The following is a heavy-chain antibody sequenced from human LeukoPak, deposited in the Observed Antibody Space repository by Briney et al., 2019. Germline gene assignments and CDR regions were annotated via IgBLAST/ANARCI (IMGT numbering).Heavy chain of an antibody. V-gene: IGHV3-23*01. CDR3: AKVRIVGATKYWYFDL. CDR1: GFTFSSYA. CDR2: ISGSGGST. J-gene: IGHJ2*01. Sequence: GGSLRLSCAASGFTFSSYAMSWVRQAPGKGLEWVSAISGSGGSTYYADSVKGRFTISRDNSKNTLYLQMNSLRAEDTAVYYCAKVRIVGATKYWYFDLWGRGTLVTVSS. D-gene: IGHD1-26*01.